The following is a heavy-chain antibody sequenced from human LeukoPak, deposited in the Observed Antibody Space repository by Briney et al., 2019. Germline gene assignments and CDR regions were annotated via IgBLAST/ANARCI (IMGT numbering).Heavy chain of an antibody. J-gene: IGHJ1*01. Sequence: ASVKVSCKASGYTFTSYAMNWVRQAPGQGLEWMGWINTDTGNPTYAQGFTGRFVFSLDTSVSTAYLQISSLKAEDTAVYYCAREGDYYGSGSYSNFQHWGRGTLVTVSS. D-gene: IGHD3-10*01. CDR2: INTDTGNP. CDR1: GYTFTSYA. V-gene: IGHV7-4-1*02. CDR3: AREGDYYGSGSYSNFQH.